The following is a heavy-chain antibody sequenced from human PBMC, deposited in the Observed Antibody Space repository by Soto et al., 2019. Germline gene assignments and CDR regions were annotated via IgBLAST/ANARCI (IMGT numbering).Heavy chain of an antibody. V-gene: IGHV4-59*01. CDR3: ARDHPHSYGVYYFDY. D-gene: IGHD5-18*01. CDR1: GGSISNYY. CDR2: IYSSGST. J-gene: IGHJ4*02. Sequence: PSETLSLTCTVSGGSISNYYWNWIRQSPGKGLEWIGYIYSSGSTHYNPSLQNRVTISIDTSKNQVSLKVNSVTAADTAVYYCARDHPHSYGVYYFDYWGQGTPVNVSS.